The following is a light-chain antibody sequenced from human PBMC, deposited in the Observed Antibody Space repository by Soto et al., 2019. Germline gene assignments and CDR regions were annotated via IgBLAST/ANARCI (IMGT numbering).Light chain of an antibody. CDR3: MEGTYWPKA. Sequence: DVVLTQSPLSLPVTLGQPASISCRSSQSFVHSDGNTYLHWFQQRPGQSPRRLIYRVSTRDSGVPDRFSGGASGTDFTLKISRVEAEDVGVYYCMEGTYWPKAFGQGTKLEIK. CDR1: QSFVHSDGNTY. J-gene: IGKJ2*01. CDR2: RVS. V-gene: IGKV2-30*02.